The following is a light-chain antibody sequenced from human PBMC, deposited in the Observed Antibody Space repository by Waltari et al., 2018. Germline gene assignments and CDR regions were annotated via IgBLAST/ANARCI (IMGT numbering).Light chain of an antibody. CDR1: QSLTKKY. CDR2: GAS. Sequence: VLTQSPGTLSLSPGERATLSCRASQSLTKKYLAWYQQKPGQDPRLLIYGASSRAAGVPDRFSGSGSGTDFTLTISRLAPEDCAVYYCQQYGSSILYTFGQGTKLEIK. CDR3: QQYGSSILYT. V-gene: IGKV3-20*01. J-gene: IGKJ2*01.